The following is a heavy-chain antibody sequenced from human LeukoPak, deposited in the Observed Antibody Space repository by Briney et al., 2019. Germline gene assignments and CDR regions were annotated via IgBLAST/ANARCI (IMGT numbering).Heavy chain of an antibody. V-gene: IGHV4-59*08. D-gene: IGHD2-2*01. CDR1: GDSISSYY. Sequence: SETLSLTCTVSGDSISSYYWDWIRQSPGKGLEWIGHIYSSGSASYNPSLKSRVTISVDTSKNQFSPKLSSVTAADTAVYYCARLGYCGSAWCLADYWGQGTLVTVSS. CDR2: IYSSGSA. J-gene: IGHJ4*02. CDR3: ARLGYCGSAWCLADY.